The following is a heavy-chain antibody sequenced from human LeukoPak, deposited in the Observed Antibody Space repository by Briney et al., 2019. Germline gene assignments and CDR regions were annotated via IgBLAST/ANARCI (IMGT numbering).Heavy chain of an antibody. D-gene: IGHD6-13*01. Sequence: GGSLRLSCAASGFTFSSYAMSWVRQAPGKGLEWVSAISGSGGSPYYADSVKGRFTISRDNSKNTLYLQMNSLRAEDTAVYYCAKGGLDSSGWYYFDYWGQGTLVTVSS. V-gene: IGHV3-23*01. CDR1: GFTFSSYA. J-gene: IGHJ4*02. CDR2: ISGSGGSP. CDR3: AKGGLDSSGWYYFDY.